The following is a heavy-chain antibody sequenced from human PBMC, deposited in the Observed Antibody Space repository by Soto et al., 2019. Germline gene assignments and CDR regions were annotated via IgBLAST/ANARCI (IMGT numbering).Heavy chain of an antibody. V-gene: IGHV3-30*18. D-gene: IGHD1-7*01. Sequence: QVQLVESGGGVVQPGRSLRLSCAASGFTFSSYGMHWVRQAPGKGLERVAVISYDGSDKFYADSVKGRFTISRDNSKNTLYLQMNSLTTEDTAMYYCAKDSGWNYSFDYWGQGTLVTVSS. CDR2: ISYDGSDK. CDR1: GFTFSSYG. CDR3: AKDSGWNYSFDY. J-gene: IGHJ4*02.